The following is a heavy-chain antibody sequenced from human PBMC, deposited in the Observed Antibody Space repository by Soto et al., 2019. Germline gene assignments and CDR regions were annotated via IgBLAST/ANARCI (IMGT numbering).Heavy chain of an antibody. CDR3: AREVGVIPLLRPTRAYYYGMDV. CDR2: IIPIFGTA. D-gene: IGHD3-3*01. J-gene: IGHJ6*02. Sequence: QVQLVQSGAEVKKPGSSVKVSCKASGGTFSSYAISWVRQAPGQGIEWMGGIIPIFGTANYAQKFQGRVTITADESTGTAYMELSSLRSEDTAVYYCAREVGVIPLLRPTRAYYYGMDVWGQGTTVTVSS. CDR1: GGTFSSYA. V-gene: IGHV1-69*01.